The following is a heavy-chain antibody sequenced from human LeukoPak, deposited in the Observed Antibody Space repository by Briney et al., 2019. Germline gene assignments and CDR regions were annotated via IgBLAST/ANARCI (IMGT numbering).Heavy chain of an antibody. J-gene: IGHJ6*02. Sequence: GRSLRLSCAASGFTFSSYAMHWVRQAPGKGLEWVAVISYDGSNKYYADSVKGRFTISRDNSKNTLYLQMNSLRAEDTAVYYCARDSAYDSSGYYFWYYYYGMDVWGQGTTVTVSS. CDR3: ARDSAYDSSGYYFWYYYYGMDV. D-gene: IGHD3-22*01. V-gene: IGHV3-30-3*01. CDR2: ISYDGSNK. CDR1: GFTFSSYA.